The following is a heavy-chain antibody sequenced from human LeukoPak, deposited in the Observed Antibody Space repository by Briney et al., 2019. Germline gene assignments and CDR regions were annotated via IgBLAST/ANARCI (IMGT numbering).Heavy chain of an antibody. D-gene: IGHD5-18*01. CDR2: ISDSGSST. J-gene: IGHJ3*02. CDR3: AKDGLGYGPDAFDI. CDR1: GFTFSSYA. Sequence: PGGSLRLSCGASGFTFSSYAMSWVRQAPGKGLEWVSAISDSGSSTYYADSVKGRLTISRDNSKNTLYLQMNSLRAEDTAVYYCAKDGLGYGPDAFDIWGQGTTVIVSS. V-gene: IGHV3-23*01.